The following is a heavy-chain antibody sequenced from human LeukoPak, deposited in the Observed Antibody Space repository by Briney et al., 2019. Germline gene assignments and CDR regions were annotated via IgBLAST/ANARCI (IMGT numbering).Heavy chain of an antibody. V-gene: IGHV4-39*01. CDR3: ARHVPTYYDILTGNNWFDP. CDR1: GGSISSSSYY. Sequence: SETLSLTCTVSGGSISSSSYYWGWIRQPPGKGLGWIGSIYYSGSTYYNPSLKSRVTISVDTSKNQFSLKLSSVTAADTAVYYCARHVPTYYDILTGNNWFDPWGQGTLVTVSS. CDR2: IYYSGST. J-gene: IGHJ5*02. D-gene: IGHD3-9*01.